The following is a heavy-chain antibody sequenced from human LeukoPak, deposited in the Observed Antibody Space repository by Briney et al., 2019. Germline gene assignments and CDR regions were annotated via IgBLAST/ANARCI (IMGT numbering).Heavy chain of an antibody. CDR2: IYYSGST. CDR1: GGSISSYY. J-gene: IGHJ4*02. V-gene: IGHV4-59*08. D-gene: IGHD1-26*01. Sequence: SETLSLTCTVSGGSISSYYWSWIRQPPGKGLEWIGYIYYSGSTNYNPSLKSRVTISVDTSKNQFSLKLSSVTAADTAVYYCARLQEVGAITLFDYWGQGTLVTVSS. CDR3: ARLQEVGAITLFDY.